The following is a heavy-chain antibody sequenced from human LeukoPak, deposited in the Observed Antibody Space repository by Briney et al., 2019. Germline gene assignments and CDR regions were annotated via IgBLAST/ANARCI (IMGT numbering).Heavy chain of an antibody. V-gene: IGHV1-69*04. D-gene: IGHD4-11*01. CDR3: ARDYSSLPFDS. J-gene: IGHJ4*02. CDR2: IIPIFGIA. CDR1: GGTFSSYA. Sequence: SVKVSCKASGGTFSSYAISWVRQAPGQGLEWMGRIIPIFGIANYAQKFQGRVTITADKSTSTAYMELSSLRSEDTAVYYCARDYSSLPFDSWGQGTLVTVSS.